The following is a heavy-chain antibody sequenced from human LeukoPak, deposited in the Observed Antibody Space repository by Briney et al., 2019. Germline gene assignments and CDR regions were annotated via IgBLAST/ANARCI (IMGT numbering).Heavy chain of an antibody. CDR1: GFIFSSYA. CDR3: VKDAVTMVRGYYFDY. J-gene: IGHJ4*02. D-gene: IGHD3-10*01. Sequence: GGSLRLSCSASGFIFSSYAMHWVRQAPGKGLEYVSAISSNGGSTYYADSVKGRFTISRDNSKNTLYLQMSSLRAEDTAVYYCVKDAVTMVRGYYFDYWGQGTLVTVSS. V-gene: IGHV3-64D*06. CDR2: ISSNGGST.